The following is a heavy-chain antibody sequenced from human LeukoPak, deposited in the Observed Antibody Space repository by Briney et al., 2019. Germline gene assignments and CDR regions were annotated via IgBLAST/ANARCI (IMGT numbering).Heavy chain of an antibody. Sequence: VKVSCKASGGTFSSYAISWVRQAPGQGLEWMGRIIPILGIANYAQKFQGRVTITADKSTSTAYMELSSLRSEDTAVYYCAREAGATGSYYFDYWGQGTLVTASS. CDR2: IIPILGIA. D-gene: IGHD1-26*01. CDR3: AREAGATGSYYFDY. J-gene: IGHJ4*02. V-gene: IGHV1-69*04. CDR1: GGTFSSYA.